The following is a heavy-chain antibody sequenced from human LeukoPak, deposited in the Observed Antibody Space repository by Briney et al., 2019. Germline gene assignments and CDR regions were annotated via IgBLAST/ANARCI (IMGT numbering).Heavy chain of an antibody. CDR2: IYSGGST. CDR3: ARVEAAAGSNYYYYYMDV. V-gene: IGHV3-53*01. J-gene: IGHJ6*03. Sequence: PGGSLRLSCAASGFTVSSNYMSWVRQAPGKGLEWVSLIYSGGSTYYADSVKGRFTISRDNSKNTLCLQMNSLRAEDTAVYYCARVEAAAGSNYYYYYMDVWGKGTTVTVSS. D-gene: IGHD6-13*01. CDR1: GFTVSSNY.